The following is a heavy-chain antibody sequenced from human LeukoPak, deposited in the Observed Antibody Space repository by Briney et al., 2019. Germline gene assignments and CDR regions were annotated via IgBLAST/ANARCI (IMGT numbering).Heavy chain of an antibody. CDR3: ARRSSYLDY. D-gene: IGHD2-2*01. J-gene: IGHJ4*02. V-gene: IGHV1-8*03. CDR2: MNPNSGNT. Sequence: ASVKVSCKASGYTFTSYDINWVRQATGQGLEWMGWMNPNSGNTGYAQKFQGGVTITRNTSISTAYMELSSLRSKDTAVYYCARRSSYLDYWGQGTLVTVSS. CDR1: GYTFTSYD.